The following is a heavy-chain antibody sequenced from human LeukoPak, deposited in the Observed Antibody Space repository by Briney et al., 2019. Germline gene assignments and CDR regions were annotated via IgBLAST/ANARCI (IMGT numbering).Heavy chain of an antibody. CDR3: ARDPYSGTYGDTYYYYMDV. V-gene: IGHV3-73*01. D-gene: IGHD1-26*01. Sequence: GGSLRLSCAASGFTFSGSAMHWVRQASGKGLEWVGRIRSKANSYATAYAASVKGRFTISRDDSKNPAYLQMNSLRAEDTAVYYCARDPYSGTYGDTYYYYMDVWGKGTTFTISS. J-gene: IGHJ6*03. CDR1: GFTFSGSA. CDR2: IRSKANSYAT.